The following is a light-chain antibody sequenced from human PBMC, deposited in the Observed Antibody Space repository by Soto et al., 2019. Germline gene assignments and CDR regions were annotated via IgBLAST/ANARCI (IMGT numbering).Light chain of an antibody. V-gene: IGLV2-14*01. CDR1: SSDVGAYNY. CDR3: SSYTTFSTWV. J-gene: IGLJ3*02. CDR2: EVS. Sequence: QSVLTQPASVSGSPGQSITISCTGTSSDVGAYNYVSWYQQHPGKAPKLMICEVSDRPSGISNRFSGSKSGNTASLTISGLQADDEADYYCSSYTTFSTWVFGGGTKLTVL.